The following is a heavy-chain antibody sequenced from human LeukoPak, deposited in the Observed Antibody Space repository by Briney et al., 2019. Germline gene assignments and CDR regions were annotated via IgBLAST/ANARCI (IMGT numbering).Heavy chain of an antibody. Sequence: KPSETLSLTCAVSGGSISSSNWWSWVRQPPGKGLEWIGEIYHSGSTNYNPSLKSRVTISVDKSKNQFSLKLSSVTAADTAVYYCARDTDSYGPRGAFDIWGQGTMVTVSS. D-gene: IGHD5-18*01. J-gene: IGHJ3*02. CDR1: GGSISSSNW. V-gene: IGHV4-4*02. CDR3: ARDTDSYGPRGAFDI. CDR2: IYHSGST.